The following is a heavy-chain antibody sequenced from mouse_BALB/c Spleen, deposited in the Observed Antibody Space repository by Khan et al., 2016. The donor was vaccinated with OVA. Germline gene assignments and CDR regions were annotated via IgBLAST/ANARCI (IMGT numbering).Heavy chain of an antibody. D-gene: IGHD2-10*02. V-gene: IGHV2-6-5*01. CDR1: GFSLTDYG. CDR3: AKGVWSYYFALDY. Sequence: QVQLKESGPGLVAPSQNLSITCTVSGFSLTDYGVRWIRQPPGKGLEWLGVIWGGGTTYYNSALKSSLSISKDNSKSQVFLKMNRLQTDDTAMYYCAKGVWSYYFALDYWGQGTSVTVSS. J-gene: IGHJ4*01. CDR2: IWGGGTT.